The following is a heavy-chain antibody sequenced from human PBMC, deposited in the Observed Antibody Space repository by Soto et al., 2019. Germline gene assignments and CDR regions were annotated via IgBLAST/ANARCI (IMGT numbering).Heavy chain of an antibody. CDR3: ARVDYYGSGSYHWFDP. J-gene: IGHJ5*02. Sequence: PSETLSLTCTVSGGSISSGGYYWSWIRQHPGKGLEWIGYIYYSGSTYYNPSLKSRVTISVDTSKNQFSLKLSSVTAADTAVYYCARVDYYGSGSYHWFDPWGHGTLVTVSS. CDR2: IYYSGST. CDR1: GGSISSGGYY. V-gene: IGHV4-31*03. D-gene: IGHD3-10*01.